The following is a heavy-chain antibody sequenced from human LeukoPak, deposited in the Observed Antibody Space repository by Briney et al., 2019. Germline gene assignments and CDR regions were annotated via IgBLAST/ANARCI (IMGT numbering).Heavy chain of an antibody. CDR2: ISSSSSSYI. J-gene: IGHJ6*02. Sequence: PGGSLRLSCAASGFTFSSYSMNWVRQAPGKGLEWVSSISSSSSSYIYYADSVKGRFTISRDNAKNSLYLQMNSLRAEDTAVYYCARAVEMATSYYGMDVWGQGTTVTVSS. CDR1: GFTFSSYS. V-gene: IGHV3-21*01. CDR3: ARAVEMATSYYGMDV. D-gene: IGHD5-24*01.